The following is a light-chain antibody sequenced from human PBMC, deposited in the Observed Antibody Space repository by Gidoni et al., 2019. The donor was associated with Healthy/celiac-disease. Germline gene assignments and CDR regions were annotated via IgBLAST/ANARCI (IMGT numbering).Light chain of an antibody. CDR1: HSLLPSNRYNY. V-gene: IGKV2-28*01. J-gene: IGKJ1*01. CDR3: MQALQTPRT. Sequence: MSQSPLSHPVTPGEPASISCMPSHSLLPSNRYNYLDWYLQKPGQSPQLLIYVGSNRASGVPDRFSGSGSGTDFTLTISRVEAEDFGVYYCMQALQTPRTFGQGTKVEIK. CDR2: VGS.